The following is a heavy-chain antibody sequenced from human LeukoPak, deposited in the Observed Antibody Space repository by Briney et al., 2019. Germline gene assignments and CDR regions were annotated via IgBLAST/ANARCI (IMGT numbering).Heavy chain of an antibody. J-gene: IGHJ6*02. CDR3: ARDLGCSSTSCYVDYYYYGMDV. V-gene: IGHV3-30-3*01. D-gene: IGHD2-2*01. Sequence: TGGSLRLSCAASGFTFSSYAMHWVRQAPGKGLKWVAVISYDGSNKYYADSVKGRFTISRDNSKNTLYLQMNSLRAEDTAVYYCARDLGCSSTSCYVDYYYYGMDVWGQGTTVTVSS. CDR2: ISYDGSNK. CDR1: GFTFSSYA.